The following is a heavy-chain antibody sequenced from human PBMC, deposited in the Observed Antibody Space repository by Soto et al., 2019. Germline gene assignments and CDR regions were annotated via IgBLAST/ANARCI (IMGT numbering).Heavy chain of an antibody. V-gene: IGHV3-23*01. D-gene: IGHD6-13*01. Sequence: VQLLESGGGLVPPGGSVRLSCAASGFTFSSYAMSWVRQAPGKGLEWVSVISGSGGLIYYADSVKGRFTISRDISKNTVYLQLKSLRGEDTGVYFCAKGGSSSWYGQIDSWGQGTLVSVSS. CDR3: AKGGSSSWYGQIDS. CDR1: GFTFSSYA. CDR2: ISGSGGLI. J-gene: IGHJ4*02.